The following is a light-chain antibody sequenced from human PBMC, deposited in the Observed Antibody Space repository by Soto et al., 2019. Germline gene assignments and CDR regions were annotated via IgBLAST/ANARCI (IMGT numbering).Light chain of an antibody. Sequence: EIVLTQSPATLSLSPGERATLSCRASQSVSVYLAWYQQKPGQAPRLLIYDASNRATGIPARFSGSGSGTDFTLSISRLEPEDFAVYYCQQRSNWPRTFGQGTKLEI. CDR1: QSVSVY. CDR2: DAS. V-gene: IGKV3-11*01. CDR3: QQRSNWPRT. J-gene: IGKJ2*01.